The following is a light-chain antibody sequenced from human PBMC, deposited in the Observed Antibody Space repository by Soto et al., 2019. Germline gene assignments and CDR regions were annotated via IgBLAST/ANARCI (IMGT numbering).Light chain of an antibody. CDR2: DDI. CDR1: NIGSKS. V-gene: IGLV3-21*02. J-gene: IGLJ3*02. CDR3: QVWDSSTDLWV. Sequence: SYELTQPPSVSVAPGQTARITWGGNNIGSKSVHWYQQKPGQAPVLVVYDDIDRPSGIPERFSGSNSGNTATLTISRVEAGDEDDYYCQVWDSSTDLWVFGGGTKLTVL.